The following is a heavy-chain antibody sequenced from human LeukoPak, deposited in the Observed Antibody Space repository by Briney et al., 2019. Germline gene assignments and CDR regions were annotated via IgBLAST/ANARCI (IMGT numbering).Heavy chain of an antibody. CDR2: ISSGSSSR. CDR1: GFTFNTFD. Sequence: PGGSLRLSCAASGFTFNTFDMTWVRQAPGKGLEWVSYISSGSSSRYYADSVKGRFTISRDNAKNSLYLQMNSLRAEDTAVYYCARDSGGLDYWGQGTLVTVSS. J-gene: IGHJ4*02. CDR3: ARDSGGLDY. D-gene: IGHD1-26*01. V-gene: IGHV3-48*01.